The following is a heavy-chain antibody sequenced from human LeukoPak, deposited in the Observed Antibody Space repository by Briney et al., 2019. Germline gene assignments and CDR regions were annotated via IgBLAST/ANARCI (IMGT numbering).Heavy chain of an antibody. J-gene: IGHJ3*02. Sequence: PSETLSLTCTVSGGSISSYYWSWIRQPPGKGLEWIGYIYYSGSTNYNPSLKSRVTISVDTSKNQFSLKLSPVTAADTAVYYCASVDRYYYDSSGYYDAFDIWGQGTMVTVSS. CDR2: IYYSGST. D-gene: IGHD3-22*01. CDR1: GGSISSYY. V-gene: IGHV4-59*01. CDR3: ASVDRYYYDSSGYYDAFDI.